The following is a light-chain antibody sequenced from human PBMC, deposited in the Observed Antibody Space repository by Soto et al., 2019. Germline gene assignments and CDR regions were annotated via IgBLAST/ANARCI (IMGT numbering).Light chain of an antibody. Sequence: EVVLAQSTGTLSLSPVSRANLSCRGSQSVSRRLAWYQQRPGQSPRLLISGASMRASGVPVRFIGSGSGTDFTLTITRLEPEDLAVYYCQQYGGSPITFGLGTRLEIK. CDR1: QSVSRR. V-gene: IGKV3-20*01. CDR3: QQYGGSPIT. J-gene: IGKJ5*01. CDR2: GAS.